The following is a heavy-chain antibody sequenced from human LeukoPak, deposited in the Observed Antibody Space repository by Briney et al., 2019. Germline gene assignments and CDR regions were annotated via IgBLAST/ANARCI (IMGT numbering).Heavy chain of an antibody. CDR3: ARDGDFWSGVHQYNWFDP. V-gene: IGHV1-2*02. Sequence: ASVKVSCKASGYTFTGYYMHWVRQAPGQGLEWMGWINPNSGGTNYAQKFQGRVTMTRDTPISTAYMELSRLRSDDTAVYYCARDGDFWSGVHQYNWFDPWGQGTLVTVSS. D-gene: IGHD3-3*01. J-gene: IGHJ5*02. CDR2: INPNSGGT. CDR1: GYTFTGYY.